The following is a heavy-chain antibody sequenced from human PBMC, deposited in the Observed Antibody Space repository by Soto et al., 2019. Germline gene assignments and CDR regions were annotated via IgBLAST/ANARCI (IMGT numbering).Heavy chain of an antibody. CDR1: GYTFTGYY. D-gene: IGHD3-3*01. Sequence: ASVKVSCKASGYTFTGYYMHWVRQAPGQGLEWMGWINPNSGGTNYAQKFQGRVTMTRDTSISTAYMELSRLGSDDTAVYYCARARTIFGVVSPLVVWGQGTTVTVSS. V-gene: IGHV1-2*02. CDR2: INPNSGGT. CDR3: ARARTIFGVVSPLVV. J-gene: IGHJ6*02.